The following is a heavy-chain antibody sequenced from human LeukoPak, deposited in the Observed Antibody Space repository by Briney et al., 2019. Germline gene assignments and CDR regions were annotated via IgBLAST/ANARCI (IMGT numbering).Heavy chain of an antibody. D-gene: IGHD3-10*01. Sequence: AASVKVSCKSSGYTFNGYYMHWVRQAPGQGLEWMGWINPNNGGTKYARNFQGRVTMTRDTSISTAYMELDRLRFDDTAVYYCARDSGEVPDYWGQGTLVTVSS. J-gene: IGHJ4*02. CDR1: GYTFNGYY. CDR3: ARDSGEVPDY. CDR2: INPNNGGT. V-gene: IGHV1-2*02.